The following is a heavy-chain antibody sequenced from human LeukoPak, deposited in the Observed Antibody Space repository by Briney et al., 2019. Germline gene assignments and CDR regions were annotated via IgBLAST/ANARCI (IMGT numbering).Heavy chain of an antibody. CDR1: GFTFSDYD. CDR2: IGTAGDT. V-gene: IGHV3-13*01. D-gene: IGHD1-1*01. CDR3: ARVAKERVGGVYYFDY. Sequence: QPGGSLRLSCAASGFTFSDYDMHWVRQATGKGLDWVSAIGTAGDTYYTGSVKGRFTISRENAKNSLYLQMNSLRAGDTAVYYCARVAKERVGGVYYFDYWGQGTLVTVSS. J-gene: IGHJ4*02.